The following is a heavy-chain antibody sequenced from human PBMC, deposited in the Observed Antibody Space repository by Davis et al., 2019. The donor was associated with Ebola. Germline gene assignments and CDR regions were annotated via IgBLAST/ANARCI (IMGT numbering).Heavy chain of an antibody. D-gene: IGHD7-27*01. CDR3: ARDRVVNWGLMNGMDV. CDR1: GISFSNYG. J-gene: IGHJ6*02. CDR2: ISPDGSDK. Sequence: GESLKISCAASGISFSNYGMFWVRQAPGKVMEWVAVISPDGSDKNYADSGKGRFTISRDNSKNTLDLQMNSLRPEDTAVYYCARDRVVNWGLMNGMDVWGQGTKVTVSS. V-gene: IGHV3-30*03.